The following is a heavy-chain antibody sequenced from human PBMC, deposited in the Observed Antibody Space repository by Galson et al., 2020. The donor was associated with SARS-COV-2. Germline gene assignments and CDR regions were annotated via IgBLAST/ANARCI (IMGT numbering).Heavy chain of an antibody. CDR3: ARDASGAMFAMDV. V-gene: IGHV3-21*01. CDR2: ISSSGSYL. J-gene: IGHJ6*02. D-gene: IGHD3-10*02. Sequence: GGSLRLSCAASGFTFNSYTINWVRQAPGKGLEWVSSISSSGSYLYYADSVKGRFTISRDNARNSLYLEMNSLRVEDTGVYYCARDASGAMFAMDVWGQGTTVTVSS. CDR1: GFTFNSYT.